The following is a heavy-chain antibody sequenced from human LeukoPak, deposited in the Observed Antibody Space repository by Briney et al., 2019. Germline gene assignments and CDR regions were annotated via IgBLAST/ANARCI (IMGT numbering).Heavy chain of an antibody. CDR1: GFSFSSYA. D-gene: IGHD3-22*01. Sequence: GRSLRLACAASGFSFSSYAMFWVRQAPGKGLELVSGISGSGGTTYYADSVKGRFTISRDNSKNTLYLQLNSLRAEDTAIYYCAKDLTYYYDSTGYYFDYWGQGTLVTVSS. CDR3: AKDLTYYYDSTGYYFDY. J-gene: IGHJ4*02. CDR2: ISGSGGTT. V-gene: IGHV3-23*01.